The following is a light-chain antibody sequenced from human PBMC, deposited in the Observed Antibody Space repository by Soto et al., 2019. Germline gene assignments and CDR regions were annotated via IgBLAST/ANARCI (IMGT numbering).Light chain of an antibody. CDR2: DAS. CDR3: QQRSNWPRS. V-gene: IGKV3-11*01. Sequence: EIVLTQSPATLPLSTEDTATLSCRASQSVSSYLAWYQQKPGQAPRLLIYDASNRATGIPARFSGSVSGTDFTLTSGSLEPEDFSVCYCQQRSNWPRSFGQGTKVEIK. CDR1: QSVSSY. J-gene: IGKJ2*01.